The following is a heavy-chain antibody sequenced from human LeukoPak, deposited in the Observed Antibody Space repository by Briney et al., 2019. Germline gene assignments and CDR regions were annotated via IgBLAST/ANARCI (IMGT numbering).Heavy chain of an antibody. V-gene: IGHV4-39*01. Sequence: SETLSLTCTVSGGSINNYNYFWAWIRQPPGSGLEWIASVFYSGSPYYNPSFKSRVTISVDTSKNQFSLKLSSVTAADTAVYYCATSPSGSWSENTFDIWGLGTVVAVSS. CDR3: ATSPSGSWSENTFDI. J-gene: IGHJ3*02. CDR1: GGSINNYNYF. CDR2: VFYSGSP. D-gene: IGHD6-13*01.